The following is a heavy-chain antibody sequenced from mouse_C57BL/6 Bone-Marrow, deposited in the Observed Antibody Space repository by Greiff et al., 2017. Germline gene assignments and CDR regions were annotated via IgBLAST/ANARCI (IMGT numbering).Heavy chain of an antibody. V-gene: IGHV5-17*01. Sequence: EVKVEESGGGLVKPGGSLKLSCAASGFTFSDYGMHWVRQAPEKGLEWVAYISSGSSTIYYADTVTGRFTLSRDNAKNTLFLQMTSLRSEDTAMYYCARHYYVSSNWGQGTLVTVSA. J-gene: IGHJ3*01. CDR1: GFTFSDYG. CDR3: ARHYYVSSN. CDR2: ISSGSSTI. D-gene: IGHD1-1*01.